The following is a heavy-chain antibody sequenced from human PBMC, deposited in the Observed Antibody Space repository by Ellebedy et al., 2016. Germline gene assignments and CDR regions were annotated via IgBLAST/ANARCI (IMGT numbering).Heavy chain of an antibody. Sequence: GGSLSLSXTASGSTFEDNAIHWVRQARGKCLESVSGLFWRTSIVDYADSVKGRFTFSRANAKNSLYLQMNSLRPEDTALYYCVEDGGPGGAEHWGQGALVTVSS. CDR3: VEDGGPGGAEH. V-gene: IGHV3-9*01. D-gene: IGHD1-14*01. J-gene: IGHJ4*02. CDR2: LFWRTSIV. CDR1: GSTFEDNA.